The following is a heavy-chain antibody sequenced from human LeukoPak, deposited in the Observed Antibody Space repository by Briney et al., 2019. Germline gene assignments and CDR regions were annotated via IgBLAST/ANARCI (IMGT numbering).Heavy chain of an antibody. CDR2: INHSGST. Sequence: SETLSLTCAVYGGSFSGYYWSWIRQPPGKGLEWIGEINHSGSTNYNPSLKSRVTISVDTSKNQFSLKLSSVTAADTAVYYCAREYYGSSGYYNDYWGQGALVTVSS. J-gene: IGHJ4*02. V-gene: IGHV4-34*01. CDR1: GGSFSGYY. D-gene: IGHD3-22*01. CDR3: AREYYGSSGYYNDY.